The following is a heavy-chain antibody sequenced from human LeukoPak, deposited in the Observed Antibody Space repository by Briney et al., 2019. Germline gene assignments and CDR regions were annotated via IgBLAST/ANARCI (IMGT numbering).Heavy chain of an antibody. V-gene: IGHV7-4-1*02. CDR1: GYTFTSYA. CDR3: ARDSLVVVTAIPPRYGMDV. CDR2: INTNTGNP. J-gene: IGHJ6*02. D-gene: IGHD2-21*02. Sequence: ASVKVSCKASGYTFTSYATNWVRQAPGQGLEWMGWINTNTGNPTYAQGFTGRFVFSLDTSVSTAYLQISSLKAEDTAVYYCARDSLVVVTAIPPRYGMDVWGQGTTVTVSS.